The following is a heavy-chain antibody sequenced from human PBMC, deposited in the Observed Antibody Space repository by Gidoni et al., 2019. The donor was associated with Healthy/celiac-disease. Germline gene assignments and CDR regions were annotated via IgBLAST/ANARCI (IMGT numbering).Heavy chain of an antibody. CDR2: ISGSGGST. Sequence: EVQLLESGGGLVQPGGSLRLSCAASGFPFSSYAMSWVRQAPGKGLEWVSAISGSGGSTYYADSVKGRFTISRDNSKNTLYLQMNSLRAEDTAVYYCAKHCGRWCMLNYYYYYMDVWGKGTTVTVSS. D-gene: IGHD2-8*02. J-gene: IGHJ6*03. CDR3: AKHCGRWCMLNYYYYYMDV. CDR1: GFPFSSYA. V-gene: IGHV3-23*01.